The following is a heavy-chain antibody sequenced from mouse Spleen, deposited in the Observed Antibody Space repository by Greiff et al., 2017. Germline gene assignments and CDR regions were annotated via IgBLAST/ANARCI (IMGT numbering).Heavy chain of an antibody. J-gene: IGHJ4*01. CDR3: ARWLLLYAMDY. Sequence: QVQLQQPGAELVKPGASVKLSCKASGYTFTSYWMQWVKQRPGQGLEWIGEIDPSDSYTNYNQKFKGKATLTVDTSSSTAYMQLSSLTSEDSAVYYCARWLLLYAMDYWGQGTSVTVSS. D-gene: IGHD2-3*01. V-gene: IGHV1-50*01. CDR2: IDPSDSYT. CDR1: GYTFTSYW.